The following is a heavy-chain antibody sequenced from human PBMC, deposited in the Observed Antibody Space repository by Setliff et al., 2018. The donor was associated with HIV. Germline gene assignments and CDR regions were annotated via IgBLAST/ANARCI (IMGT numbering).Heavy chain of an antibody. D-gene: IGHD3-10*01. CDR3: AREGRWLEHPYGFAV. CDR2: IYYNGNR. J-gene: IGHJ1*01. Sequence: PSETLSLTCTVSGGSIGNYYWNWIRQPPGKGLEWIAYIYYNGNRNYNPSLKSRVTISVDTTKNQFSLKMASVTAADTAVYYCAREGRWLEHPYGFAVWGQGRLGTVSS. CDR1: GGSIGNYY. V-gene: IGHV4-59*01.